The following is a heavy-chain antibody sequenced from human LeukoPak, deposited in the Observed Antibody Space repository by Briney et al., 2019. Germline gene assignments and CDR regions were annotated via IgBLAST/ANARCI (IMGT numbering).Heavy chain of an antibody. CDR3: ASLPDYYGSGSYYNLRGGDY. V-gene: IGHV4-38-2*02. D-gene: IGHD3-10*01. Sequence: PSETLSLTCTVSGYSISSGYYWGWIRQPPGKGLEWIGSIYHSGSTYYNPSLKSRVTISVDTSKNQFSLKLSSVTAADTAVYYCASLPDYYGSGSYYNLRGGDYWGQGTLVTVSS. J-gene: IGHJ4*02. CDR1: GYSISSGYY. CDR2: IYHSGST.